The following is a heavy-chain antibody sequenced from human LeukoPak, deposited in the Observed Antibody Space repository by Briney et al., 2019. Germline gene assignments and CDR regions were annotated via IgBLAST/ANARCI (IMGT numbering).Heavy chain of an antibody. D-gene: IGHD1-26*01. CDR1: GFTFSIYE. J-gene: IGHJ4*02. CDR2: ISSIGTTI. V-gene: IGHV3-48*03. Sequence: GGSLRLSCAASGFTFSIYEMNWVRQAPGKGPEWVSYISSIGTTIYYADSVKGRFTISRDNAKNSLYLQMNSLRAEDTAVYYCARGERGDFWGQGTLVTVSS. CDR3: ARGERGDF.